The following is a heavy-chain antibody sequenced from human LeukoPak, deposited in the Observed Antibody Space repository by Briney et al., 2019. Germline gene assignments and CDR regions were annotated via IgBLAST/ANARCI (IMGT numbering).Heavy chain of an antibody. J-gene: IGHJ6*03. V-gene: IGHV1-69*13. CDR1: GGTFSSSA. Sequence: SVKVSCKASGGTFSSSAFSWVRQAPGQGLEWMGGFIPLLRAANYAQEFRDRVTISAVESTSTAYMQLSSLRSEDTAVYFCARVITIGQPPYYYYMDVWGKGTTVTVSS. CDR2: FIPLLRAA. CDR3: ARVITIGQPPYYYYMDV. D-gene: IGHD3-10*01.